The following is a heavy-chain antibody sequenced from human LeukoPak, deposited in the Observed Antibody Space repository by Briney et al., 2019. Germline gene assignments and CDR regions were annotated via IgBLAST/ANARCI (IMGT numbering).Heavy chain of an antibody. CDR1: GFTFSSYG. Sequence: PGGSLRLSCAASGFTFSSYGMHWVRQAPGKGLEWVAVISYDGSNKYHADSVKGRFTISRDNSKNTLYLQMNSLRAEDTAVYYCAKSGYYDSSARGGVDYWGQGTLVTVSS. J-gene: IGHJ4*02. CDR2: ISYDGSNK. D-gene: IGHD3-22*01. V-gene: IGHV3-30*18. CDR3: AKSGYYDSSARGGVDY.